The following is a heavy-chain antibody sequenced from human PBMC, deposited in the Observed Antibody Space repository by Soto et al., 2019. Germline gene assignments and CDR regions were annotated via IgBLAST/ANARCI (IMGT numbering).Heavy chain of an antibody. CDR1: GFTFSSYA. D-gene: IGHD3-22*01. CDR3: ARDGGDTMIVVAPHWYFDL. J-gene: IGHJ2*01. CDR2: ISYDGSNK. Sequence: QVQLVESGGGVVQPGRSLRLSCAASGFTFSSYAMHWVRQAPGKGLEWVAVISYDGSNKYYADSVKGRFTISRDNSKNXLXXQMNSLRAEDTAVYYCARDGGDTMIVVAPHWYFDLWGRGTLVTVSS. V-gene: IGHV3-30-3*01.